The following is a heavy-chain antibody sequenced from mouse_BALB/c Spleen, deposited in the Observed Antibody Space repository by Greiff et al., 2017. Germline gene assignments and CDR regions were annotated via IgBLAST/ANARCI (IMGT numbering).Heavy chain of an antibody. CDR3: ARDGVVELDWYFDV. CDR2: ISYDGSN. CDR1: GYSITSGYY. D-gene: IGHD1-1*01. Sequence: EVKLQESGPGLVKPSQSLSLTCSVTGYSITSGYYWNWIRQFPGNKLEWMGYISYDGSNNYNPSLKNRISITRDTSKNQFFLKLNSVTTEDTATYYCARDGVVELDWYFDVWGAGTTVTVSS. J-gene: IGHJ1*01. V-gene: IGHV3-6*02.